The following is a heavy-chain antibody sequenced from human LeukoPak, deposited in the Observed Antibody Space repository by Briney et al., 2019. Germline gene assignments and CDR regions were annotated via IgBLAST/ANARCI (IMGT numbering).Heavy chain of an antibody. CDR3: ARDYYGSGSPYRDAFDI. J-gene: IGHJ3*02. D-gene: IGHD3-10*01. CDR1: GFTYSSYG. Sequence: PGGSLRLSCAASGFTYSSYGMVWVRQAPGKGLEWVSSISSSSSYIYYADSVKGRFTISRDNAKNSLYLQMNSLRAEDTAVYYCARDYYGSGSPYRDAFDIWGQGTMVTVSS. V-gene: IGHV3-21*01. CDR2: ISSSSSYI.